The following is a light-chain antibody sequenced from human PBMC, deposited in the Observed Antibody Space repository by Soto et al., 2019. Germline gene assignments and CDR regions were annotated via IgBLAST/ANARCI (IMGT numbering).Light chain of an antibody. CDR2: AAS. J-gene: IGKJ1*01. CDR3: QQYNNMWT. CDR1: QGIRND. V-gene: IGKV1-17*01. Sequence: DIQMTQSPSSLSASVGDRVTITFRASQGIRNDLGWYQQKPGKAPKRLIYAASSLQSGVPSRFSGSGSGTEFTLTISSLQPDDFASYYCQQYNNMWTFGQGTKVDIK.